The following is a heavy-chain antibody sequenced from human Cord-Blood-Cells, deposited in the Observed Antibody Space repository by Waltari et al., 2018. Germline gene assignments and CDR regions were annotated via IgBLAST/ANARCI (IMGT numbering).Heavy chain of an antibody. CDR1: GYTFTSYA. D-gene: IGHD4-17*01. Sequence: QVRLVQSGAEVKKPGASVKDSCKASGYTFTSYAMHWVRPVPGQRLEWMGWINAGNGNTKYSQKFQGRVTITRDTSASTAYMELSSLRSEDTAVYYCARGGDYGDYAEYFQHWGQGTLVTVSS. CDR2: INAGNGNT. J-gene: IGHJ1*01. V-gene: IGHV1-3*01. CDR3: ARGGDYGDYAEYFQH.